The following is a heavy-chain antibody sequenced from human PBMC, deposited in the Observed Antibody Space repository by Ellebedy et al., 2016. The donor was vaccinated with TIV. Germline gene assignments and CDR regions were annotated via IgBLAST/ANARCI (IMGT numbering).Heavy chain of an antibody. V-gene: IGHV3-66*01. CDR3: ARERGGYGDYRYFDY. D-gene: IGHD4-17*01. CDR2: IYSGGST. Sequence: GESLKISCAASGFTVSSNYMSWVRQAPGQGLEWVSVIYSGGSTYYADSVKGRFTISRDNSKNTLYLQMNSLRAEDTAVYYCARERGGYGDYRYFDYWGQGTLVTVSS. CDR1: GFTVSSNY. J-gene: IGHJ4*02.